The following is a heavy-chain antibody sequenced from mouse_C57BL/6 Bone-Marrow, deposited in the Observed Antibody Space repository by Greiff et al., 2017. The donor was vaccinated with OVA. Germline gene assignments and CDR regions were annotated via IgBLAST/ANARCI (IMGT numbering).Heavy chain of an antibody. Sequence: VQLQQSGPELVMPGASVKLSCKASGYTFTSYWMHWVKQRPGQGLEWIGEIDPSDSYTNYNQKFKGKSTLTVDKSSSTAYMQLSSLTSEDSAVYYCAREGAYYYAMDYWGQGTSVTVSS. V-gene: IGHV1-69*01. CDR3: AREGAYYYAMDY. CDR1: GYTFTSYW. CDR2: IDPSDSYT. J-gene: IGHJ4*01.